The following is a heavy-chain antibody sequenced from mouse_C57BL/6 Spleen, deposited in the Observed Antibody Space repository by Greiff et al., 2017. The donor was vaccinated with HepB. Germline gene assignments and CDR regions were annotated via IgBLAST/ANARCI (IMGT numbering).Heavy chain of an antibody. CDR1: GFTFSDYG. J-gene: IGHJ1*03. D-gene: IGHD2-4*01. CDR3: EGIYYDYDWYFDV. CDR2: ISSGSSTI. V-gene: IGHV5-17*01. Sequence: EVHLVESGGGLVKPGGSLKLSCAASGFTFSDYGMHWVRQAPEKGLEWVAYISSGSSTIYYADTVKGRFTISRDNAKNTLFLQMTSLRSEDTAMYYCEGIYYDYDWYFDVWGTGTTVTVSS.